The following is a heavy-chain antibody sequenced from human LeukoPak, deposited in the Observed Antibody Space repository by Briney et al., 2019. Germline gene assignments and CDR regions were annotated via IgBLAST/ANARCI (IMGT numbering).Heavy chain of an antibody. J-gene: IGHJ6*02. V-gene: IGHV3-7*03. D-gene: IGHD3-16*01. CDR2: INHNGNVN. Sequence: GGSQRLSCAASGFTFSSYWMNWARQAPGKGLEWVASINHNGNVNYYVDSVKGRFTISRDNAKNSLYLQMSNLRAEDTAVYFCARGGGLDVWGQGATVTVSS. CDR1: GFTFSSYW. CDR3: ARGGGLDV.